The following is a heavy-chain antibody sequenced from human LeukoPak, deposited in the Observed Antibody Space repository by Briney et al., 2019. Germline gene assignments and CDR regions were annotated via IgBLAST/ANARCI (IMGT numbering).Heavy chain of an antibody. D-gene: IGHD3-10*01. V-gene: IGHV3-30*02. Sequence: GGSLRLSCAASGFTFSSYGMHWVRQAPGKGLEWVAVIWYGGSNKYYADSVKGRFTISRDNSKNTLYLQMNSLRAEDTAVYYCAKDRSYGLDAFDIWGQGTMVTVSS. CDR2: IWYGGSNK. J-gene: IGHJ3*02. CDR3: AKDRSYGLDAFDI. CDR1: GFTFSSYG.